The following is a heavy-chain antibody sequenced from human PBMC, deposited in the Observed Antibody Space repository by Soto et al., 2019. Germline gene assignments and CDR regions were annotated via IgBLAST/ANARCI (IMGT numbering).Heavy chain of an antibody. CDR2: IYYSGST. D-gene: IGHD6-19*01. V-gene: IGHV4-59*01. CDR3: ARDTRWLVDNWFDP. Sequence: SETLSLTCTVSGGSISSYYWSWIRQPPGKGLEWIGYIYYSGSTNYNPSLKSRVTISVDTSKNQFSLKLSSVTAADTAVYYCARDTRWLVDNWFDPWGQGTLVTVSS. CDR1: GGSISSYY. J-gene: IGHJ5*02.